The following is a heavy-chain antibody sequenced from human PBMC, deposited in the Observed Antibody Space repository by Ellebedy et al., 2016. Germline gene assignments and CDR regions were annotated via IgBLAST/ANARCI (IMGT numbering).Heavy chain of an antibody. CDR2: ISSSSTI. J-gene: IGHJ6*02. CDR3: ARDWEQWLLGGYYYGMDV. D-gene: IGHD6-19*01. CDR1: GFTFSSYS. Sequence: GGSLRLSCAASGFTFSSYSMNWVRQAPGKGLEWVSYISSSSTIYYADSVKGRFTISRDNAKNSLYLQMNSLRAEDTAVYYCARDWEQWLLGGYYYGMDVWGQGTTVTVSS. V-gene: IGHV3-48*01.